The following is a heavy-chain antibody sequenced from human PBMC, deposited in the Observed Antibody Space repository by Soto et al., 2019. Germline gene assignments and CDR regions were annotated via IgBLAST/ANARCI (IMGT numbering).Heavy chain of an antibody. V-gene: IGHV3-30-3*01. J-gene: IGHJ4*02. Sequence: VQLVESGGGVVQPGRSLRLSCAASGFTFSSYAMHWVRQAPGKGLEWVAVISYDGSNKYYADSVKGRFTISRDNSKNTLYLQMNSLRAEDTAVYYCARGIGVVGATADYFDYWGQGTLVTVSS. CDR2: ISYDGSNK. CDR1: GFTFSSYA. CDR3: ARGIGVVGATADYFDY. D-gene: IGHD1-26*01.